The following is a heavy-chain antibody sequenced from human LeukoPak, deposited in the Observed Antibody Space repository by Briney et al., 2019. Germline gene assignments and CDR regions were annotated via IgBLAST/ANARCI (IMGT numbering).Heavy chain of an antibody. Sequence: SETLSLTCTVSGVSISSYYWSWIRQPPGKGLEWIGYIYYSGSTNYNPSPKSRVTISVDTSKNQFSLKLSSVTAADTAVYYCARGYPFYYYGMDVWGQGTTVTVSS. J-gene: IGHJ6*02. V-gene: IGHV4-59*01. CDR3: ARGYPFYYYGMDV. CDR1: GVSISSYY. D-gene: IGHD3-16*02. CDR2: IYYSGST.